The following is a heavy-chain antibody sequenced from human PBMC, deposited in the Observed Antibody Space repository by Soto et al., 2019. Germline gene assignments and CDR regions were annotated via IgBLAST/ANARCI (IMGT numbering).Heavy chain of an antibody. CDR1: GFTFSSYW. CDR2: IKQDGSEK. Sequence: GGSLRLSCAASGFTFSSYWMSWVRQAPGKGLEWVANIKQDGSEKYYVDSVKGRFTISRDNAKNSLYLQMNSLRAEDTAVYYCARDGGAAGYNWFDPWGQGTLVTVSS. CDR3: ARDGGAAGYNWFDP. D-gene: IGHD6-25*01. J-gene: IGHJ5*02. V-gene: IGHV3-7*04.